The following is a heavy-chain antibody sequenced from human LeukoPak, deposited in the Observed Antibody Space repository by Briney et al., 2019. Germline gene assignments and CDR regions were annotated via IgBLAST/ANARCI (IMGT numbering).Heavy chain of an antibody. V-gene: IGHV1-46*01. CDR2: INPSGGST. CDR1: GYTFTSYY. CDR3: ARDGLDPQYQLLLVSGDY. D-gene: IGHD2-2*01. J-gene: IGHJ4*02. Sequence: ASVKVSCKASGYTFTSYYMHWVRQAPGQGLEWMGIINPSGGSTSYAQKFQGRVTMTRDTSTSTAYMELSSLRSEDTAVYYCARDGLDPQYQLLLVSGDYWGQGTLVTVSS.